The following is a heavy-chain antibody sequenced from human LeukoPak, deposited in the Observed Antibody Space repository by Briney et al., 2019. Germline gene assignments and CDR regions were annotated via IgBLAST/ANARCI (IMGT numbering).Heavy chain of an antibody. D-gene: IGHD1-1*01. V-gene: IGHV4-59*01. J-gene: IGHJ5*02. CDR3: ARHGTSGTNLNWFDP. CDR1: GGSISSFY. Sequence: SESLSLTCTVSGGSISSFYWSWLRQPPGKGREWLGYIYYSGSTNYNPSLKSRVTISVDTSKNQFSLKLSSVTAADTAVYYCARHGTSGTNLNWFDPWGQGTLVTVSS. CDR2: IYYSGST.